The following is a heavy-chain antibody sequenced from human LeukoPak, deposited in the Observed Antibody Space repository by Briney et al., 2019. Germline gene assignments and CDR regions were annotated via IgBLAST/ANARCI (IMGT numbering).Heavy chain of an antibody. CDR3: AKVLNYYDSSGYGLDAFDI. CDR1: GFTFSSYG. V-gene: IGHV3-23*01. J-gene: IGHJ3*02. Sequence: GGSLRLSCAASGFTFSSYGMSWVRQAPGKGLEWVSAISGSGGSTYYADSVKGRFTISRDNSKNTLYLQMNSLRAEDTAVYYCAKVLNYYDSSGYGLDAFDIWGQGTMVTVSS. D-gene: IGHD3-22*01. CDR2: ISGSGGST.